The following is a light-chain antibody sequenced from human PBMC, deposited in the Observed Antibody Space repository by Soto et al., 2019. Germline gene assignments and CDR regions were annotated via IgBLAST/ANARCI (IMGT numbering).Light chain of an antibody. J-gene: IGKJ4*01. CDR1: QSISSTY. CDR2: GSS. CDR3: QFFGGSPRLT. V-gene: IGKV3-20*01. Sequence: EIVLTQSPGTLSLSPGERATLSCRASQSISSTYLAWYHQRPGQAPRLLIYGSSTRATGVPDRLSGSGSGTVFSLAISRLEPEYVAVDSCQFFGGSPRLTFGGGTKREIK.